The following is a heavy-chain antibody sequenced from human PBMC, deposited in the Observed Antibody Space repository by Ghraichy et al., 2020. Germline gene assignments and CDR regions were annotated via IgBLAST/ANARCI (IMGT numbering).Heavy chain of an antibody. CDR3: ARDRWEDGLLDGMDV. J-gene: IGHJ6*02. CDR2: IYSGGST. D-gene: IGHD1-26*01. CDR1: GFTVSSNY. V-gene: IGHV3-53*04. Sequence: GGSLRLSCAASGFTVSSNYMSWVRQAPGKGLEWVSVIYSGGSTYYADSVKGRFTISRHNSKNTLYLQMNSLRAEDTAVYYCARDRWEDGLLDGMDVWGQGTTVTVSS.